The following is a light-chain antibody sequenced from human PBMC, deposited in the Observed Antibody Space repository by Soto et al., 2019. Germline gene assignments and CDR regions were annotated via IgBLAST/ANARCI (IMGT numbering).Light chain of an antibody. CDR1: QTLSNSF. CDR2: DTS. Sequence: EIVLTQSPGTLSLSAGERATLSCWASQTLSNSFIAWYQQKNGQAPRLLIYDTSSRATGVPDRYSASGYGTDFNLTISRLETEDFAVFFCQQYGTSEIIFGQGTRLEIK. CDR3: QQYGTSEII. V-gene: IGKV3-20*01. J-gene: IGKJ5*01.